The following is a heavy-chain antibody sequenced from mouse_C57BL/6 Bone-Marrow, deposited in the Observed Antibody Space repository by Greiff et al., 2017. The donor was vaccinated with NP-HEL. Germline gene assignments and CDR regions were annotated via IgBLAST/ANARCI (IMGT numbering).Heavy chain of an antibody. J-gene: IGHJ2*01. CDR1: GYTFTSYW. CDR3: ASGMVTTKDY. CDR2: IDPSDSYT. D-gene: IGHD2-2*01. Sequence: QVQLQQPGAELVKPGASVKLSCKASGYTFTSYWMQWVKQRPGQGLEWIGEIDPSDSYTNYNPQFKGKATLTVDTSSSTAYMQLSSLTSEDSAVYYCASGMVTTKDYWGQGTTLTVSS. V-gene: IGHV1-50*01.